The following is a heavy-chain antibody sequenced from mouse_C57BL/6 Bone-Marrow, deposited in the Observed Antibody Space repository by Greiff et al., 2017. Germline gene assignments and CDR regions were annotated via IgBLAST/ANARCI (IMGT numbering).Heavy chain of an antibody. CDR1: GFSLTSYG. CDR3: AKGGSSDWYVDV. J-gene: IGHJ1*03. CDR2: IWRGGST. D-gene: IGHD1-1*01. Sequence: QVQLQQPGPGLVQPSQSLSITCTVSGFSLTSYGVHWVRQSPGKGLEWLGVIWRGGSTDYNAAFMSRLSITKDNSKSQVFFKMNSLQADDTAIYYCAKGGSSDWYVDVWGTGTTVTVSS. V-gene: IGHV2-5*01.